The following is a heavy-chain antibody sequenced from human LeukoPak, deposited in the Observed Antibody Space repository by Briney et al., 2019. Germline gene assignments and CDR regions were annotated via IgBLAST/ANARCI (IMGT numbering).Heavy chain of an antibody. CDR2: ISSSGRTI. J-gene: IGHJ3*02. Sequence: GGSLRLSCAASGFTFSDYYMSWIRQAPGKGLEWVSYISSSGRTIYYADSVKGRFTISRDNAKNSLYLQMNSLRVEDTAVYYCARELREHGVFDIWGQGIMVTVSS. V-gene: IGHV3-11*01. CDR1: GFTFSDYY. D-gene: IGHD1-26*01. CDR3: ARELREHGVFDI.